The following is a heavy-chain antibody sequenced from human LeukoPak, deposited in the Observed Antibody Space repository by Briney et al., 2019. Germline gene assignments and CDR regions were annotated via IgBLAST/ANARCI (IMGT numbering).Heavy chain of an antibody. CDR3: ASSSWRRAFDY. CDR2: INPSGGST. D-gene: IGHD6-13*01. CDR1: GYTFTSYY. V-gene: IGHV1-46*01. Sequence: ASVKVSCKASGYTFTSYYMHWVRQAPGQGLEWMGIINPSGGSTSYAQKFQGRVTMTRDTSTSTVYMELSSLRSEDTAMYYCASSSWRRAFDYWGQGTLVTVSS. J-gene: IGHJ4*02.